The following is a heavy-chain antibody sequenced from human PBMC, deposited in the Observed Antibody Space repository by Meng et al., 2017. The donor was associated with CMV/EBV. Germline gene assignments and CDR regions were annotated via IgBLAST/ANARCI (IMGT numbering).Heavy chain of an antibody. CDR1: GYTFTGYY. J-gene: IGHJ5*02. CDR2: INPNSGVT. V-gene: IGHV1-2*02. CDR3: ARGPLVEYSNYDAP. Sequence: QGRVVQGGAEVKKPGASVTVACKASGYTFTGYYRSWVRQDPGQGLEWMGWINPNSGVTNYAQKFQGRVTMTRDTTISTAYMVLCRLRSDDTAVYYCARGPLVEYSNYDAPWGQGTLVTVSS. D-gene: IGHD4-11*01.